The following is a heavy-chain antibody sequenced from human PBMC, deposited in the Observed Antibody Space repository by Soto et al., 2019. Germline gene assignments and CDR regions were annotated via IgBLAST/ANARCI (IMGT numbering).Heavy chain of an antibody. V-gene: IGHV3-21*01. CDR1: GFTFISYG. D-gene: IGHD2-15*01. Sequence: GGSLRLSCAASGFTFISYGMNWVRQAPGKGLEWVSFISTSGSYIYYADSVKGRFTISRDNAKNSLFLQMNSLRAEDTAVYYCASSYCSGGSCYSDWFGTWGQGTLVTVSS. CDR3: ASSYCSGGSCYSDWFGT. J-gene: IGHJ5*02. CDR2: ISTSGSYI.